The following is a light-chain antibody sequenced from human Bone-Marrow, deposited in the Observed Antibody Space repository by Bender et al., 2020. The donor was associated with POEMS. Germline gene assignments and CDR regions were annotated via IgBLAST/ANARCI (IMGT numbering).Light chain of an antibody. CDR2: DVS. V-gene: IGLV2-11*01. CDR1: SSDVGSYDL. CDR3: CSYAGSYTRV. Sequence: QSALTQPRSVSGSPGQSVTISCTETSSDVGSYDLVSWYQQHPGKAPQLMIFDVSKRPAGVPDRFSGSKSGNTASLTISGLQTEDEADYYCCSYAGSYTRVFGGGTKLTVL. J-gene: IGLJ3*02.